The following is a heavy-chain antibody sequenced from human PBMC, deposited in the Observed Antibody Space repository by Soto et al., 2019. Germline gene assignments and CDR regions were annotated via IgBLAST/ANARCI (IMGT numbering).Heavy chain of an antibody. Sequence: PSETLSLTCTVSGGSISSSSYYWGWIRQPPGKGLEWIGSIYYSGSTYYNPSLKSRVTISVDTSKNQFSLKLSSVTAADTAVYYCATTGSSRPTSDYWGQGTLVTAPQ. CDR3: ATTGSSRPTSDY. V-gene: IGHV4-39*01. D-gene: IGHD6-13*01. CDR1: GGSISSSSYY. J-gene: IGHJ4*02. CDR2: IYYSGST.